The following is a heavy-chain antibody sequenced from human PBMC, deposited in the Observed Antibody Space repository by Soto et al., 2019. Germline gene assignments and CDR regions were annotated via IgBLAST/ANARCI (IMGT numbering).Heavy chain of an antibody. J-gene: IGHJ4*02. V-gene: IGHV1-18*01. D-gene: IGHD3-16*01. CDR3: ARDWFGIDY. Sequence: QVQLVQSGAEVKKPGASVKVSCKASGYTFTSYGISWVRQAPGQGLEWMGWINPYNGNTNYAQKLQGRVTMTTDTSTNTAYMELRSLGSADPAVYYCARDWFGIDYWGQGTLVTVSS. CDR2: INPYNGNT. CDR1: GYTFTSYG.